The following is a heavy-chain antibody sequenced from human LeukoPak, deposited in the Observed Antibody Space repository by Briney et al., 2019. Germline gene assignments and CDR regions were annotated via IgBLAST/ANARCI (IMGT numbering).Heavy chain of an antibody. J-gene: IGHJ5*02. CDR3: ARGGDYSNYLWFDP. CDR2: INWNGVST. V-gene: IGHV3-20*04. D-gene: IGHD4-11*01. Sequence: PGGSLRLSCAASGFTFEDYDMSWVPHAPGKGLEWGSGINWNGVSTAYADSVKGRFTISRDKAKNSMYLQMNSLRAEDTALYYCARGGDYSNYLWFDPWGQGTLVTVSS. CDR1: GFTFEDYD.